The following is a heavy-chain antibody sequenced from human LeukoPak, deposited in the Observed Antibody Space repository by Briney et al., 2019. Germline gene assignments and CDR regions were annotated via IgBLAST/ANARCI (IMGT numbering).Heavy chain of an antibody. Sequence: GGSLRLSCAASGFTVSSNYMSWVRQAPGKGLEWVSVIYSGDNTYYADSVKGRFTISRDIFKNTLYLQMNSLRAEDTAVYYCARVGYRDAFDIWGQGTTVTVSS. V-gene: IGHV3-66*01. J-gene: IGHJ3*02. CDR1: GFTVSSNY. CDR3: ARVGYRDAFDI. D-gene: IGHD5-18*01. CDR2: IYSGDNT.